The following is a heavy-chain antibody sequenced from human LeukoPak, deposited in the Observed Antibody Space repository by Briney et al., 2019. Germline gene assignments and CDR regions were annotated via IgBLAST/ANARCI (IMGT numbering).Heavy chain of an antibody. V-gene: IGHV4-39*07. CDR2: IYTSGST. CDR1: SGSISRSSYY. J-gene: IGHJ5*02. CDR3: ANLKAYSRTENWFDP. Sequence: SETLSLTCTDSSGSISRSSYYWAWIRQPPGKGLEWIGRIYTSGSTNYNPSLKSRVTMSVDTSKNQFSLKLNSVTAADTAVYYCANLKAYSRTENWFDPWGQGTLVTVSS. D-gene: IGHD6-13*01.